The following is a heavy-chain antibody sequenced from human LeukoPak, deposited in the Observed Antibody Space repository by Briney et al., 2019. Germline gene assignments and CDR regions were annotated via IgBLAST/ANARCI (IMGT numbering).Heavy chain of an antibody. CDR3: AREHCIRTSCYDVDY. V-gene: IGHV3-7*01. D-gene: IGHD2-2*01. Sequence: PGGSLRLSCAASGFTFSSYWMSWVRQAPGKGLEWVANIKQDGSEKYYVDSVKGRFTISRDNAKNSLYLQMNSLRPEDTAVYYCAREHCIRTSCYDVDYWGQGALVTVSS. CDR1: GFTFSSYW. CDR2: IKQDGSEK. J-gene: IGHJ4*02.